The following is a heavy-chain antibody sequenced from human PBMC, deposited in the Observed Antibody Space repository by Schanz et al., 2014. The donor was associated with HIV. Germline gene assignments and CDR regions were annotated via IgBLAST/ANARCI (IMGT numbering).Heavy chain of an antibody. CDR1: GGSISSADYS. CDR2: IDHSGST. Sequence: QLQLQESGSGLVKPSQTLSLTCAVSGGSISSADYSWSWIRLPPGKGLEWIGNIDHSGSTYYNPPLKIRPPFSTHMPKTLFPLKLPPVTAADTAVYYCASLYSHFFDNWGQGTLVTVSS. D-gene: IGHD2-21*01. CDR3: ASLYSHFFDN. J-gene: IGHJ4*02. V-gene: IGHV4-30-2*01.